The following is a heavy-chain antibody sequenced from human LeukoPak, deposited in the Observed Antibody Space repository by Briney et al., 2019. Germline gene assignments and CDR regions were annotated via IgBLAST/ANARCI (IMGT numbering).Heavy chain of an antibody. V-gene: IGHV4-34*01. Sequence: NPSETLSLTCAVYGGSFSGYYWSWIRQPPGKGLEWIGEINHSGSTNYNPSLKSRVTISVDTSKNQFSLKLSSVTAADTAVYYCARASNYYDSSGYDNWFDPWGQGTLVTVSS. CDR2: INHSGST. J-gene: IGHJ5*02. CDR3: ARASNYYDSSGYDNWFDP. CDR1: GGSFSGYY. D-gene: IGHD3-22*01.